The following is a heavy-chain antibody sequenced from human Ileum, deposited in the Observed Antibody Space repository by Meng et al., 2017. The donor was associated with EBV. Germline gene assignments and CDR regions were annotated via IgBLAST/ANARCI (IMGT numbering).Heavy chain of an antibody. J-gene: IGHJ4*02. CDR1: GFTFTPTW. CDR2: IKSKTSGGTT. CDR3: TTTFHSDSNCSN. V-gene: IGHV3-15*01. Sequence: EVQLVESGGGLVQPGGSFRVSCAASGFTFTPTWMSWVRQAPGKGLEWVGRIKSKTSGGTTDYAAPVKDRFTISRDDSRNTLYLEMNSLKTEDTALYYCTTTFHSDSNCSNWGQGTLVTVSS. D-gene: IGHD3-22*01.